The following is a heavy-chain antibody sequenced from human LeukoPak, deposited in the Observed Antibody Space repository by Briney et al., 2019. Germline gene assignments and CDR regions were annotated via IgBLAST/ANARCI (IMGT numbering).Heavy chain of an antibody. Sequence: QTGGSLRLSCAASGFTFSNYGMSWVRQAPGKGLEWVSGISGSGGSTYYADSVKGRFTISRDNSKNTLYLQMNSLRAEDTAVYYCAKSPLVAGPQHAFDIWGQGTMVTVSS. CDR2: ISGSGGST. J-gene: IGHJ3*02. CDR3: AKSPLVAGPQHAFDI. CDR1: GFTFSNYG. D-gene: IGHD6-19*01. V-gene: IGHV3-23*01.